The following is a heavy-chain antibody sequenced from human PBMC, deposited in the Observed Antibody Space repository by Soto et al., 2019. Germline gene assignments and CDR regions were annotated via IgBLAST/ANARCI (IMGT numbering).Heavy chain of an antibody. J-gene: IGHJ4*02. CDR2: INGGNGHT. CDR1: GYTFSTYA. D-gene: IGHD3-22*01. CDR3: ARAPPYYDSSGYLDY. V-gene: IGHV1-3*01. Sequence: ASVKVSCKASGYTFSTYALHWVRQAPGQGLEWMGWINGGNGHTRYSQKFQGRVTITADKSTSTAYMELSSLRSEDTAVYYCARAPPYYDSSGYLDYWGQGTLVTVSS.